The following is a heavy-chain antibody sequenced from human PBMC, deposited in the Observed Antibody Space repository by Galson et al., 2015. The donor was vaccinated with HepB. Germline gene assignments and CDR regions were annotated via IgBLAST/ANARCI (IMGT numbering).Heavy chain of an antibody. D-gene: IGHD1-1*01. CDR2: IIPIFGTA. CDR3: ARDGRGGTDYYYGMDV. J-gene: IGHJ6*02. V-gene: IGHV1-69*06. Sequence: SVKVSCKASGGTFSSYAISWVRQAPGQGLEWMGGIIPIFGTANYAQKFQGRVTITADKSTSTAYMELSSLRSEDTAVYYCARDGRGGTDYYYGMDVWGQGTTVTVSS. CDR1: GGTFSSYA.